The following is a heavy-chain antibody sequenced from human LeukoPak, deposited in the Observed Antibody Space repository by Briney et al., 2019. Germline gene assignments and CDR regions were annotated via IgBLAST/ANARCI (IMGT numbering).Heavy chain of an antibody. Sequence: SETLSLTCTVSGGSISSYYWSWIRQPPGRGLEWIGYIYYSGSTNYNPSLKSRVTISVDTSKNQFSLKLSSVTAADTAVYYCARHGSGSYLDAFDIWGQGTMVTVSS. CDR2: IYYSGST. V-gene: IGHV4-59*08. CDR3: ARHGSGSYLDAFDI. D-gene: IGHD3-10*01. CDR1: GGSISSYY. J-gene: IGHJ3*02.